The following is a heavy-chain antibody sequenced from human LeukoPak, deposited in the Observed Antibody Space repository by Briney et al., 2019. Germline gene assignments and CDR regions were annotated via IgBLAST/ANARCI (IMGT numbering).Heavy chain of an antibody. CDR2: IKQDGSEK. CDR3: ARVFPQYYYHNSDYIGVDY. D-gene: IGHD3-22*01. Sequence: GGSLRLSCAASGFTFSSYWMSWVRQAPGKGLEWVANIKQDGSEKYYVDSAKGRFTISRDNSKNTLYLQMNSLRAEDTAVYYCARVFPQYYYHNSDYIGVDYWGQGTLVTVSS. CDR1: GFTFSSYW. J-gene: IGHJ4*02. V-gene: IGHV3-7*01.